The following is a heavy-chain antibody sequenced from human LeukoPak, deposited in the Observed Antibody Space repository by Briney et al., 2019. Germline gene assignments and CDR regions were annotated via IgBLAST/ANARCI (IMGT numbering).Heavy chain of an antibody. V-gene: IGHV4-39*01. CDR3: ARRKSSCSSAFDS. CDR1: GGSISSTSYF. J-gene: IGHJ4*02. Sequence: SETLSLTCTVSGGSISSTSYFWVWLRQPPGKGLEWIGTIYYSGSTYYNPSLKIRVTISIYTSQYQFSLKLSSVTAADTAVFYWARRKSSCSSAFDSWGQGTLVTVSS. D-gene: IGHD6-6*01. CDR2: IYYSGST.